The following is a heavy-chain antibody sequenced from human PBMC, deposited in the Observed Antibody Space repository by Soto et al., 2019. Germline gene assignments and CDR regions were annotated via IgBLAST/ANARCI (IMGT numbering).Heavy chain of an antibody. CDR1: GGSISSSSYY. Sequence: SETLSLTCTVSGGSISSSSYYWGWIRQPPGKGLEWIGYIYYTGSTNYHPSLKSRVTISVDTSKNQFSLKLSSVTAADTAVYYCARGRRDGYNFDLDYWGQGTLVTVSS. V-gene: IGHV4-61*05. J-gene: IGHJ4*02. CDR2: IYYTGST. CDR3: ARGRRDGYNFDLDY. D-gene: IGHD5-12*01.